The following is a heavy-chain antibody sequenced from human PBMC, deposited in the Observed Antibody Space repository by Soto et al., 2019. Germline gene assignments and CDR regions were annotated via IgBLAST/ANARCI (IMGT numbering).Heavy chain of an antibody. J-gene: IGHJ4*02. CDR2: IYYSGST. D-gene: IGHD3-3*01. CDR3: ATRFTIFGVGGVY. Sequence: QLQLQESGPGLVKPSETLSLTCTVSGGSISSSSYYWGWIRQPPGKGLEWIGSIYYSGSTYYNPSLKSRVTISVDTSKNQFSLKLSSVTAADTAVYYCATRFTIFGVGGVYWGQGTLVTVSS. V-gene: IGHV4-39*01. CDR1: GGSISSSSYY.